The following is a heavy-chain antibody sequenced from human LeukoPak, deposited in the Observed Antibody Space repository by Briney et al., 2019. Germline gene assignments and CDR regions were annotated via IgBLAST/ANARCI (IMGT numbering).Heavy chain of an antibody. CDR1: GFTFSSYG. CDR3: AKDLLIAARPRQFDY. D-gene: IGHD6-6*01. V-gene: IGHV3-30*18. J-gene: IGHJ4*02. Sequence: GGSVRLSCAASGFTFSSYGMHWVRQAPGKGLEWVAVISYDGSDKYYADSVKGRCTISRDNSKNTLYLEMNSLRPEDTAVYYCAKDLLIAARPRQFDYWGQGTLVTVSS. CDR2: ISYDGSDK.